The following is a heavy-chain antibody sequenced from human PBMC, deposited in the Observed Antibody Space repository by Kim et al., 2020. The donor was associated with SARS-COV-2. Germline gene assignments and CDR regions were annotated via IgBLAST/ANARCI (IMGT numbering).Heavy chain of an antibody. V-gene: IGHV3-30*02. CDR3: AKVGFWSGYSPFDY. Sequence: AESVKGRFTISRDNSKNTLYLQMNSLRAEDTAVYYCAKVGFWSGYSPFDYWGQGTLVTVSS. D-gene: IGHD3-3*01. J-gene: IGHJ4*02.